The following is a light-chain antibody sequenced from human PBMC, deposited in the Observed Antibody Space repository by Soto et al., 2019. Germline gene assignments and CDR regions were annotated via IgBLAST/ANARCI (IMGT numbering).Light chain of an antibody. J-gene: IGLJ1*01. CDR2: SNN. Sequence: QSVLTQPPSVSGAPGQRVTIFCTGSSSNIGAGYDVHWYQRLPGTAPKVLIYSNNNRPSGVPDRFSGSKSGTSASLAITGLQAEDEADYYCQSYDSSLSGSYVFGTGTKLTVL. CDR1: SSNIGAGYD. CDR3: QSYDSSLSGSYV. V-gene: IGLV1-40*01.